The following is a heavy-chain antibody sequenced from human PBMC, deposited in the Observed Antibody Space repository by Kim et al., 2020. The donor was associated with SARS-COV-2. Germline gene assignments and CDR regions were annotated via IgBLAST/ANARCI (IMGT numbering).Heavy chain of an antibody. J-gene: IGHJ4*02. V-gene: IGHV1-8*01. Sequence: GYAQKFQGRVTMTRNTSISTAYMELSSLRSEDTAVYYCARGAMAGYFDYWGQGTLVTVSS. D-gene: IGHD6-19*01. CDR3: ARGAMAGYFDY.